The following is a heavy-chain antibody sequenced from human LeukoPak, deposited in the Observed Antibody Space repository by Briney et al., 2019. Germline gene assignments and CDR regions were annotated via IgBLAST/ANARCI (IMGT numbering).Heavy chain of an antibody. J-gene: IGHJ4*02. CDR1: SGSISSYY. V-gene: IGHV4-59*01. Sequence: PSETLSLTCTVSSGSISSYYWTWIRQPPGKGLEWVGVISYSGSTNYSPSLKSRVTILMDTSKNQFSLRLTSVTAADTAVYYCARGYSSGWYGPAYGYWGQGILVTVSS. CDR2: ISYSGST. D-gene: IGHD6-19*01. CDR3: ARGYSSGWYGPAYGY.